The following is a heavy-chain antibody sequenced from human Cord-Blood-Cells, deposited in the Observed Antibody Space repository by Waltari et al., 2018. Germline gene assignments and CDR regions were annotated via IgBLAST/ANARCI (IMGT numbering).Heavy chain of an antibody. Sequence: QVQLQQWGAGLLKPSETLSLTCAVYGGSFSGYYWSWIRPPPGKGLEWIGEINHSGNTNYNPSLKSRVTISVDTSKNQFSLKLSSVTAADTAVYYCASFRLGIWNYYYGMDVWGQGTTVTVSS. CDR1: GGSFSGYY. CDR3: ASFRLGIWNYYYGMDV. J-gene: IGHJ6*02. D-gene: IGHD7-27*01. V-gene: IGHV4-34*01. CDR2: INHSGNT.